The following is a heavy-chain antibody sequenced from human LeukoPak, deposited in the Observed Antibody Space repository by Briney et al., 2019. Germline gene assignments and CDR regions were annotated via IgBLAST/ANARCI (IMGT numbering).Heavy chain of an antibody. CDR1: GFTFSSYA. V-gene: IGHV3-23*01. Sequence: GGSLRLSCAASGFTFSSYAMSWVRQAPGKGLEWVSAISGSGGSTYYADSVKGRFTISRDNAKNSLYLQMNSLRAEDTAVYYCASIGGNGYSSSWYIGGQGTLVTVSS. CDR2: ISGSGGST. D-gene: IGHD6-13*01. J-gene: IGHJ4*02. CDR3: ASIGGNGYSSSWYI.